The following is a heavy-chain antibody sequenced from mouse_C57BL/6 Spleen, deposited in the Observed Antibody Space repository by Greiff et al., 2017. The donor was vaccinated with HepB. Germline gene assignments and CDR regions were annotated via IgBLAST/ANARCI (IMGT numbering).Heavy chain of an antibody. CDR1: GYSFTDYN. D-gene: IGHD2-4*01. J-gene: IGHJ4*01. CDR3: ARWEGLRNYAMDY. CDR2: INPNYGTT. Sequence: VQLKESGPELVKPGASVKISCKASGYSFTDYNMNWVKQSNGKSLEWIGVINPNYGTTSYNQKFKGKATLTVDQSSSTAYMQLNSLTSEDSAVYYCARWEGLRNYAMDYWGQGTSVTVSS. V-gene: IGHV1-39*01.